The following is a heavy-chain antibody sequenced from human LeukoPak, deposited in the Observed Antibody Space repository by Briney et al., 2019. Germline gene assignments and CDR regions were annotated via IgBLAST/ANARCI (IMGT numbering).Heavy chain of an antibody. D-gene: IGHD3-16*01. V-gene: IGHV3-30*04. Sequence: SCKASGGTFSSYAMHWVRQAPGKGLEWVAVISYDGSNKYYADSVKGRFTISRDNSKNTLYLQMNSLRAEDTAVYYCARDSRTFGGVIEDYWGQGTLVTVSS. J-gene: IGHJ4*02. CDR2: ISYDGSNK. CDR1: GGTFSSYA. CDR3: ARDSRTFGGVIEDY.